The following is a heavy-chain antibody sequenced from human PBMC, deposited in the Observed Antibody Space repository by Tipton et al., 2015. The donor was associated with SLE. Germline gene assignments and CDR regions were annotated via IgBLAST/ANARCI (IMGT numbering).Heavy chain of an antibody. Sequence: LRLSCAISGDSVSSNSAAWNWIRQSPSRGLEWLGRTYYRSKWYNDYALSLKSRITINPDTSENQFSLHLNSVTPEDTAVYYCAREGDAFDIWGQGTRVTVSS. V-gene: IGHV6-1*01. J-gene: IGHJ3*02. CDR1: GDSVSSNSAA. CDR2: TYYRSKWYN. CDR3: AREGDAFDI.